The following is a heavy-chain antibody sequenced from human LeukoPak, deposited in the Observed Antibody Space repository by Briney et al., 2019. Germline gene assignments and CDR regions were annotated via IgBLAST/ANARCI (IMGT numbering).Heavy chain of an antibody. CDR2: IWHDGRNQ. CDR3: AREYTTGTTGMGFDY. Sequence: GGSLRLSCAASGITFNRFAMHWVRQAPGKGLEWVAVIWHDGRNQYYADSVKGRFTISRDNSKNTLYLQMNSLRAEDTAVYYCAREYTTGTTGMGFDYWGQGTLVTVSS. D-gene: IGHD4-17*01. J-gene: IGHJ4*02. CDR1: GITFNRFA. V-gene: IGHV3-33*08.